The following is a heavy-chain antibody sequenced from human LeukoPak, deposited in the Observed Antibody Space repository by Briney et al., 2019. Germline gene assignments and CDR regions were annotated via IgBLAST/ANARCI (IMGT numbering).Heavy chain of an antibody. V-gene: IGHV1-2*02. CDR1: GYTFTGYY. CDR2: IIPNSGGT. Sequence: ASVKVSCKASGYTFTGYYMHWVRQSPGQALEWMGWIIPNSGGTNYAQKFQARVTMTRDTSISTAYMELSRLRSDDTAVYYRARYITMVRGVIIDYWGQGTLVTVSS. D-gene: IGHD3-10*01. J-gene: IGHJ4*02. CDR3: ARYITMVRGVIIDY.